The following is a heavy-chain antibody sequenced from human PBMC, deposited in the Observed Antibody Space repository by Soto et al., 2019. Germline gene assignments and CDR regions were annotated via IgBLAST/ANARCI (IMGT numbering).Heavy chain of an antibody. D-gene: IGHD1-26*01. CDR2: ISGSGGST. Sequence: EVPLLESGGGLVQPGGSLRLSCAASGFTFSSYAMSWVRQAPGKGLEWVSAISGSGGSTYYADSVKGRFTISRDNSKNTLYLQMNSLRAEDTAVYYCAKDWWELLEGYYFDYWGQGTLVTVSS. J-gene: IGHJ4*02. CDR3: AKDWWELLEGYYFDY. CDR1: GFTFSSYA. V-gene: IGHV3-23*01.